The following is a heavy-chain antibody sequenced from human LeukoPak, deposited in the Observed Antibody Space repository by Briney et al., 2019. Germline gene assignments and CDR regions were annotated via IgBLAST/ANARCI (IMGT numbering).Heavy chain of an antibody. CDR3: ARRLPSVETFDY. D-gene: IGHD5-24*01. Sequence: GESLKISCKGSGYSFTNYWIAWVRHMPGKGLEWMGIIYPGDSDTRYNPSFQGQVTISADKSISAAYLQWSNLKDSDTAVYYCARRLPSVETFDYWGQGTLVTVSS. CDR1: GYSFTNYW. J-gene: IGHJ4*02. V-gene: IGHV5-51*01. CDR2: IYPGDSDT.